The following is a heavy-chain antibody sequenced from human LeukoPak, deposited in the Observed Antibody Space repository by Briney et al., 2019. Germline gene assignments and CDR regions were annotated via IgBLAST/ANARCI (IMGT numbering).Heavy chain of an antibody. CDR1: GGSISSSSYY. J-gene: IGHJ4*02. CDR2: IYYSGST. D-gene: IGHD1-26*01. Sequence: PSETLSLTCTVSGGSISSSSYYWGWIRQPPGKGLEWIGSIYYSGSTYYNPSLKSRVTISVDTSKNQFSLKLSPVTAADTAVYYCARDGGSLGDYWGQGTLVTVSS. CDR3: ARDGGSLGDY. V-gene: IGHV4-39*07.